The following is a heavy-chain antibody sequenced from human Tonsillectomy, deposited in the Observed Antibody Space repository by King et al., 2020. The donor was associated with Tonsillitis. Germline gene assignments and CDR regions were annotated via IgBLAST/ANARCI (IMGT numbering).Heavy chain of an antibody. CDR1: GFTFSSYA. J-gene: IGHJ6*02. D-gene: IGHD3-22*01. Sequence: VQLVESGGGLVQPGGSLRLSCAASGFTFSSYAMSWVRQAPGKGLEWVSAISGSGGSTYYADSVKGRFTISRDNSKNTLYLQMNSLRAEDTAVYYCAKYYYDSSGYSIPHGMDVWGQGTTVTVSS. V-gene: IGHV3-23*04. CDR3: AKYYYDSSGYSIPHGMDV. CDR2: ISGSGGST.